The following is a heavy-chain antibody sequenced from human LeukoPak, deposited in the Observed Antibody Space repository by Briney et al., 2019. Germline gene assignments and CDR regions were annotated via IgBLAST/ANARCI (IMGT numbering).Heavy chain of an antibody. Sequence: GGSLRLSCAASGFSFSTYAMHWVRQAPGKGLEWVAVISYDGGNKKYADSVKGRFTISRDNSKNTLYLQMNSLRVEDTAVYYCARRMGYGSGSYYTAYFDYWGQGTLVTVSS. D-gene: IGHD3-10*01. J-gene: IGHJ4*02. CDR1: GFSFSTYA. CDR3: ARRMGYGSGSYYTAYFDY. V-gene: IGHV3-30-3*01. CDR2: ISYDGGNK.